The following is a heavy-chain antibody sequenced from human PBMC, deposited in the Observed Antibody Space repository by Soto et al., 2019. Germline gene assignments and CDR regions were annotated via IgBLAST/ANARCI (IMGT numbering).Heavy chain of an antibody. J-gene: IGHJ6*02. Sequence: PGGSLRLSCAASGFTFSSYWMSWVRQAPGKGLEWVANIKQDGSEKYYVDSVKGRFTISRDNAKNSLYLQMNSLRAEDTAVYYCARNARHYYYGKDVWGQGTTVTVSS. V-gene: IGHV3-7*03. D-gene: IGHD6-6*01. CDR3: ARNARHYYYGKDV. CDR1: GFTFSSYW. CDR2: IKQDGSEK.